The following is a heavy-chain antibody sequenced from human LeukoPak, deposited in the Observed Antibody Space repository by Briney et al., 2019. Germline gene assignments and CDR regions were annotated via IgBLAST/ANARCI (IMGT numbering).Heavy chain of an antibody. V-gene: IGHV1-24*01. CDR1: GYTPTELS. CDR2: FDPEDGET. J-gene: IGHJ4*02. CDR3: ATQGYSYDYYFDY. Sequence: ASVKVSCKVSGYTPTELSMHLVRQAPGKGLEWMGGFDPEDGETIYAQKFQGRVTMTEDTSTDTAYMELSSLRSEDTAVYYCATQGYSYDYYFDYWGQGTLVTVSS. D-gene: IGHD5-18*01.